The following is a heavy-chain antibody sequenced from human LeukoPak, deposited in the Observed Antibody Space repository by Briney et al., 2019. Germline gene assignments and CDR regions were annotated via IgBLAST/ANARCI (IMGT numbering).Heavy chain of an antibody. CDR1: GYTFTSYG. Sequence: ASVKVSCKASGYTFTSYGISWARQAPGQGLEWMGWISAYNGNTNYAQKLQGRVTMTTDTSTSTAYMELRSLRSDDTAVYYCARDRGIAAAGSPVWIRWGQGTLVTVSS. D-gene: IGHD6-13*01. CDR2: ISAYNGNT. V-gene: IGHV1-18*01. J-gene: IGHJ4*02. CDR3: ARDRGIAAAGSPVWIR.